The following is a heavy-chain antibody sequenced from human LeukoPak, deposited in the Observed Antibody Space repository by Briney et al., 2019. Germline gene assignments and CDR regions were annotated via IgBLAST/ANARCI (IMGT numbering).Heavy chain of an antibody. V-gene: IGHV1-69*04. CDR1: GGTFSSYA. J-gene: IGHJ1*01. D-gene: IGHD2-21*02. CDR3: ARGPYCGGDCYPPGYFQH. CDR2: IIPILGIA. Sequence: SVKVSCKASGGTFSSYAISWVRQAPGQGLEWMGRIIPILGIANYAQKFQGRVTITADKSTSTAYMELSSLRSEDTAVYYCARGPYCGGDCYPPGYFQHWGQGTLVTVSS.